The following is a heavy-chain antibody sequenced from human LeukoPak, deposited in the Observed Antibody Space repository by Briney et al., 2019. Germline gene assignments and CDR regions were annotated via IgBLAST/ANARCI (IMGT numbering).Heavy chain of an antibody. Sequence: TGGSLRLSCAASGFTFSSYGMHWVRRAPGKGLEWVAFIRYDGSNKYYADSVKGRFTISRDNSKNTLYLQMNSLRAEDTAVYYCAKVIDILTGDLSIDYWGQGTLVTVSS. CDR1: GFTFSSYG. V-gene: IGHV3-30*02. CDR2: IRYDGSNK. D-gene: IGHD3-9*01. CDR3: AKVIDILTGDLSIDY. J-gene: IGHJ4*02.